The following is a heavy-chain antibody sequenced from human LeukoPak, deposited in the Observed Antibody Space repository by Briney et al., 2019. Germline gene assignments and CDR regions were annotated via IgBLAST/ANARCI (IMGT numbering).Heavy chain of an antibody. CDR1: GYTFTSYD. J-gene: IGHJ6*03. Sequence: ASVKVSCKASGYTFTSYDINWVRQATGQGLEWMGWMNPDSGNTGYDQKFQGRVTIPRNTSISTAYMELSSLRSEDTAVYYCARGGSTSCYTGYCYYYMDVWGKGTTVTVSS. CDR3: ARGGSTSCYTGYCYYYMDV. V-gene: IGHV1-8*03. CDR2: MNPDSGNT. D-gene: IGHD2-2*02.